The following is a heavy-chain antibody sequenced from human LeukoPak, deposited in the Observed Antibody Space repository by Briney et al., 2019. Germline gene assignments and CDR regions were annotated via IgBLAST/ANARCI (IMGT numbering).Heavy chain of an antibody. CDR1: GFTFSSYG. V-gene: IGHV3-30*02. Sequence: PGGSLRLSCAASGFTFSSYGMHWVRQAPGKGLEWVAFIRYDGSNKYYADSVQGRFTISRDNSKNTLYLQMNSLRAEDTAVYYCAKAGGPARGYIDYWGQGTLVTVSS. CDR3: AKAGGPARGYIDY. J-gene: IGHJ4*02. D-gene: IGHD3-16*01. CDR2: IRYDGSNK.